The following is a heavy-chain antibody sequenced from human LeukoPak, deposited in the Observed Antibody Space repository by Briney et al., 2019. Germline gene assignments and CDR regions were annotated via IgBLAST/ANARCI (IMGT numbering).Heavy chain of an antibody. Sequence: GGSLRLPCAASGFTFSSYWMHWVRQAPGKGLVWVSRINSDGSSTSYADSVKGRFTISRDNAKNTLCLQMNSLRAEDTAVYYCAIVVVIKPYWGQGTLVTVSS. CDR2: INSDGSST. V-gene: IGHV3-74*01. CDR1: GFTFSSYW. J-gene: IGHJ4*02. D-gene: IGHD3-22*01. CDR3: AIVVVIKPY.